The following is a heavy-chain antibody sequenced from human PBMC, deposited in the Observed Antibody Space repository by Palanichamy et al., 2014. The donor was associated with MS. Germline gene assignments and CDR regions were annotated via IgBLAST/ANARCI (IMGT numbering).Heavy chain of an antibody. V-gene: IGHV5-51*01. CDR3: ARHGYHNYYGMDV. CDR1: GFSFTNYW. CDR2: IWPGDSET. J-gene: IGHJ6*02. Sequence: EVQLVQSGAEVEKDRGRSLRISCKGSGFSFTNYWIGWVRQMPGKGLEWMGIIWPGDSETRYSPSFQGQVTLSADKSISTAYLQWSSLKASDTAMYYCARHGYHNYYGMDVWGQGTTVTVSS.